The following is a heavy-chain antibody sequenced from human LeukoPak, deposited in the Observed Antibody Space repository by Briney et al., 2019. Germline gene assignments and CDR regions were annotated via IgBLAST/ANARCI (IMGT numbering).Heavy chain of an antibody. Sequence: GGSLRLSCAVSGLSVINAWMSWFRQAPGKGLEWVGFIRSKAYGGTTDYAASVKGRFTISRDDSKSIAYLQMNSLKTEDTAVYYCTRHYGSGSYRFDYWGQGTLVTVSS. CDR1: GLSVINAW. V-gene: IGHV3-49*03. J-gene: IGHJ4*02. D-gene: IGHD3-10*01. CDR3: TRHYGSGSYRFDY. CDR2: IRSKAYGGTT.